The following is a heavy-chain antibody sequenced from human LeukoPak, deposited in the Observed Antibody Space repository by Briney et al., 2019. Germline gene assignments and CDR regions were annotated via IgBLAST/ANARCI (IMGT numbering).Heavy chain of an antibody. D-gene: IGHD5-12*01. Sequence: GGSLRLSCAASGFTFSTYGMHWVRQAPGKGLEWVAFIRYDGSNKYHADSVKGRFTISRDNSKNTLYLQMNSLRPEDTAVYYCAKVNKGGYDSFDYWGQGTLVTVSS. V-gene: IGHV3-30*02. CDR3: AKVNKGGYDSFDY. J-gene: IGHJ4*02. CDR1: GFTFSTYG. CDR2: IRYDGSNK.